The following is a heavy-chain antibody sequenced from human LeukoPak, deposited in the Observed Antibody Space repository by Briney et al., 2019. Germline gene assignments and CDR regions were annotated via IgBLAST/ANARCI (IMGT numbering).Heavy chain of an antibody. J-gene: IGHJ4*02. V-gene: IGHV3-30*03. D-gene: IGHD6-25*01. CDR3: ARDSDGYFDY. CDR2: ISYDGRHK. CDR1: GFTFNNYC. Sequence: GRSLRLSCAASGFTFNNYCMHWVRQAPGKGLLWVAAISYDGRHKYYADSVKGRFTISRDNSKNTLYLQMNSLRAEDTAVYYCARDSDGYFDYWGQGTLVTVSS.